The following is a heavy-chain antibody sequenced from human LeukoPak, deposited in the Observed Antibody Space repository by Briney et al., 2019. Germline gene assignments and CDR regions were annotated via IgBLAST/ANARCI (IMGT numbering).Heavy chain of an antibody. CDR1: GYSFTSYW. CDR2: IYPDGSDT. Sequence: PGESLKISCKGSGYSFTSYWIGWVRQMPGKGLEWMGIIYPDGSDTRYSPSFQGQVTISADKSTGNANLRWSSMKASYTGISCRTRRGTYYDDSRDYGHWFDPWGQGTLVTVSS. V-gene: IGHV5-51*01. CDR3: TRRGTYYDDSRDYGHWFDP. D-gene: IGHD3-22*01. J-gene: IGHJ5*02.